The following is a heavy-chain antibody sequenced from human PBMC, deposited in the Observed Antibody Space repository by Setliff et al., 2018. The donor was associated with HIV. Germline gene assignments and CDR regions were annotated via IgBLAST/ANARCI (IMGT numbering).Heavy chain of an antibody. CDR2: IYPNDFDT. V-gene: IGHV5-51*01. D-gene: IGHD3-22*01. J-gene: IGHJ3*01. Sequence: GESLKISCETSGYIFTHYWIGWVRQMPGKGLECMGIIYPNDFDTKYSPSFQGQVTISADRSTNTAYLEWSSLKASDTAMYYCAKAGRGIYYTGGYYYDGFDVWGQGIMVTVSS. CDR3: AKAGRGIYYTGGYYYDGFDV. CDR1: GYIFTHYW.